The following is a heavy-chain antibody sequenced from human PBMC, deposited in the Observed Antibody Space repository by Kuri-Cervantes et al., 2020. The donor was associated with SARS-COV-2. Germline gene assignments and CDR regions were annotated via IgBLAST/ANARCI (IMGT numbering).Heavy chain of an antibody. Sequence: GGSLRLSCAASGFTFSSSWMHWVCQAPEKGLEWVADIKCDGSEKYYVDSVKGRLTISRDNSKNTLYLQMNSLRAEDTAVYYCAKDIAGIMTVRGVNDAFDVWGQGTLVTVSS. J-gene: IGHJ3*01. CDR2: IKCDGSEK. V-gene: IGHV3-52*01. D-gene: IGHD3-10*01. CDR1: GFTFSSSW. CDR3: AKDIAGIMTVRGVNDAFDV.